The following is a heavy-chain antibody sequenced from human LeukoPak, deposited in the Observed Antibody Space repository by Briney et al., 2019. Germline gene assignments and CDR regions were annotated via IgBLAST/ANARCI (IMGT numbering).Heavy chain of an antibody. J-gene: IGHJ4*02. Sequence: PGGSLRLSCAASGFTFSSNAMAWVRQAPGKGLEWVSAIGGSVDYTFYAESVKGRFTISRDNAKNSLYLQMNSLRAEDTAVYYCARLTSSGYPFDSWGQGTLVTVSS. D-gene: IGHD3-22*01. CDR2: IGGSVDYT. CDR3: ARLTSSGYPFDS. CDR1: GFTFSSNA. V-gene: IGHV3-23*01.